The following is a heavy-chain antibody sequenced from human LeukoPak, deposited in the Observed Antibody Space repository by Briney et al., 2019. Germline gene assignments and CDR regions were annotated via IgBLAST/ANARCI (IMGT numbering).Heavy chain of an antibody. J-gene: IGHJ5*02. CDR2: INYSGST. CDR3: ASTSGYQARWFDP. Sequence: KPSETLSLTCTVSGGSISSSSYYWGWIRQPPGKGLEWIGSINYSGSTYYNPSLKSRVTISVDTSNNQFSLKLSSVTAADTAVYYCASTSGYQARWFDPWGQGTLVTVSS. V-gene: IGHV4-39*01. CDR1: GGSISSSSYY. D-gene: IGHD3-22*01.